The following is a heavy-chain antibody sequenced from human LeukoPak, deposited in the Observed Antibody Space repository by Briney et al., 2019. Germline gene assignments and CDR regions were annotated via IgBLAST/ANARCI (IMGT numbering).Heavy chain of an antibody. CDR2: INWNCGST. Sequence: GGPLRLSCAASGFTFDDYGMTWVRQVPGKGLEWVSGINWNCGSTGYADSVKGRFTISRDNAKNSLYLQMNSLRAEDTALYYCARPISYYYDSSGSLNYFDYWGQGTLVTVSS. D-gene: IGHD3-22*01. CDR1: GFTFDDYG. CDR3: ARPISYYYDSSGSLNYFDY. V-gene: IGHV3-20*04. J-gene: IGHJ4*02.